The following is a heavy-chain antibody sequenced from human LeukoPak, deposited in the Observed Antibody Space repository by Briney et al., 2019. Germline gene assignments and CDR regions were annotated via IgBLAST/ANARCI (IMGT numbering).Heavy chain of an antibody. V-gene: IGHV3-74*01. CDR1: GFTFSSHW. Sequence: GGSLRLSCAASGFTFSSHWMHWVRHAPGKGLVWVSRINGDGSSTTYADSVKGRFTISRDNAKNTLYLQMNSLRDEDTAVYYCVYSGNYRFDYWGQGTLVTVSS. CDR2: INGDGSST. J-gene: IGHJ4*02. CDR3: VYSGNYRFDY. D-gene: IGHD1-26*01.